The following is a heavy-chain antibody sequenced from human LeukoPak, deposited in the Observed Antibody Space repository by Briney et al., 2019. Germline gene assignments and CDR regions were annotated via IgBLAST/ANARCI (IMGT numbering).Heavy chain of an antibody. CDR3: ASTYSSGGVEDWFDP. CDR1: GGSISSYY. CDR2: IYTSGST. J-gene: IGHJ5*02. Sequence: SETLSLTCTVSGGSISSYYWSWIRQPAGKGLEWIGRIYTSGSTNYNPSLKSRVTMSVDTSKNQFSLKLSSVTAADTAVYYCASTYSSGGVEDWFDPWGQGTLVTVSS. D-gene: IGHD6-19*01. V-gene: IGHV4-4*07.